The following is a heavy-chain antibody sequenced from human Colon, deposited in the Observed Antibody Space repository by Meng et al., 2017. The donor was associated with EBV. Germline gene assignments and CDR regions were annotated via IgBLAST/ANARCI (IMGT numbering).Heavy chain of an antibody. V-gene: IGHV4-30-4*01. CDR3: ARDRKHYGERGWLDP. J-gene: IGHJ5*02. CDR1: GGPIGSGDYY. Sequence: VQLQSRAPELGSPSQPCPLTGTFPGGPIGSGDYYWIGIPQPPGKGLEWIGNIYYGGSTYPKASLKIRVTISIDSSKNHFSLKLTSVTAADTAVYYWARDRKHYGERGWLDPWAREPWSPSPQ. D-gene: IGHD4-17*01. CDR2: IYYGGST.